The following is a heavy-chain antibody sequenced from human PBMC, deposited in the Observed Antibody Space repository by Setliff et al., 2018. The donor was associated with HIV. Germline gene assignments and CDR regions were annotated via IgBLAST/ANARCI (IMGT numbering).Heavy chain of an antibody. D-gene: IGHD3-9*01. V-gene: IGHV4-39*01. J-gene: IGHJ4*02. CDR3: ARQTWEYYDTLTGYYRSPKNFDS. CDR1: GGSISSYY. Sequence: PSETLSLTCTVSGGSISSYYWGWIRQPPGKGLEWIGTISYTGSTYYDPSLKSRVTISLDTSKNQLFLKLSSVTAPDTAIYYCARQTWEYYDTLTGYYRSPKNFDSWGQGTLVTVSS. CDR2: ISYTGST.